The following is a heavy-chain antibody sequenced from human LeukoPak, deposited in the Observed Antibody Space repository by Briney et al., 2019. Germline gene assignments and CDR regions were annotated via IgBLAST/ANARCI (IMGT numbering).Heavy chain of an antibody. D-gene: IGHD3-22*01. J-gene: IGHJ4*02. Sequence: GESLRLSCVASGFTFTSYAMSWVRQAPGKGLEWVSAISSSGGSTYYADSVKGRFTISRDNSKNTLYLQMHSLRAEDTAVYYCAFNSSGYKYCFDYWGRGTLVTVSS. V-gene: IGHV3-23*01. CDR2: ISSSGGST. CDR3: AFNSSGYKYCFDY. CDR1: GFTFTSYA.